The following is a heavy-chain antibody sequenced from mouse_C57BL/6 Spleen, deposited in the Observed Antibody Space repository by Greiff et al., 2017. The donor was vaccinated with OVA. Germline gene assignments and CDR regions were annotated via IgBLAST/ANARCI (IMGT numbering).Heavy chain of an antibody. CDR2: INYDGSST. CDR3: ARVPVVHYFDD. Sequence: EVQLVESEGGLVQPGSSMKLSCTASGFTFSDYYMAWVRQVPEKGLEWVANINYDGSSTYYLDSLKSRFIISRDNAKNILYLQMSSLKSEDTATYYCARVPVVHYFDDWGQGTTLTVSS. J-gene: IGHJ2*01. D-gene: IGHD1-1*01. CDR1: GFTFSDYY. V-gene: IGHV5-16*01.